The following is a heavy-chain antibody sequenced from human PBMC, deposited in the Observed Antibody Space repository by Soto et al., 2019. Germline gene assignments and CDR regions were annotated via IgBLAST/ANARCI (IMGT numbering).Heavy chain of an antibody. V-gene: IGHV4-30-2*01. Sequence: PSETLSLTCAVSGGSISSGGYSWSWIRQPPGKGLEWIGYIYHSGSTYYNPSLKSRVTISVDRSKNQFSLKLSSVTASDTAVYYCDRGRRYYDSSGYLDYWGQGTLVTVSS. J-gene: IGHJ4*02. CDR2: IYHSGST. CDR3: DRGRRYYDSSGYLDY. D-gene: IGHD3-22*01. CDR1: GGSISSGGYS.